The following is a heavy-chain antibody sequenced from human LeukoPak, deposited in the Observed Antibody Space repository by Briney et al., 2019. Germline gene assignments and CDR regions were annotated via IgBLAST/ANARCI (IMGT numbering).Heavy chain of an antibody. V-gene: IGHV4-34*01. D-gene: IGHD4-17*01. Sequence: PSETLSLSCAVYGGSFSGYYWSWIRQPPGKGLEWIGEINHSGSTNYNPSLKSRVTISVDTSKNQFSLKLSSVTAADTAVYYCARTTGAFDYWGQGTLVTVSS. CDR1: GGSFSGYY. CDR3: ARTTGAFDY. J-gene: IGHJ4*02. CDR2: INHSGST.